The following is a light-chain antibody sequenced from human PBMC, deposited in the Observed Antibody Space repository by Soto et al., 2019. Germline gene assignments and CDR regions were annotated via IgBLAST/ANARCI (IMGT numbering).Light chain of an antibody. Sequence: DIQMTQSPSSLSASVGDRVTITCRASQSISSYLNWYQQKPGKAPKLLIYAASSLQSGVPSRFSGSGSGTDVTITISSLQPEDFATYSWQQSYSTPRTFGGGTKVEIK. CDR1: QSISSY. CDR3: QQSYSTPRT. V-gene: IGKV1-39*01. CDR2: AAS. J-gene: IGKJ4*01.